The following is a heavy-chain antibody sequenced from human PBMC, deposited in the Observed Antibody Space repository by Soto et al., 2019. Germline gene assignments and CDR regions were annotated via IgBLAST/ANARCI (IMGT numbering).Heavy chain of an antibody. D-gene: IGHD1-1*01. J-gene: IGHJ6*03. V-gene: IGHV3-21*01. CDR1: GFTFSSYS. Sequence: EVQLVESGGGLVKPGGSLRLSCAASGFTFSSYSMNWVRQAPGKGLEWVSSISSSSSYIYYADSVKGRFTISRDNAKNSLYLQMNSLRAEDTAVYYCARDRGWNDVGTNYYYYMDVWGKGTTVTVSS. CDR3: ARDRGWNDVGTNYYYYMDV. CDR2: ISSSSSYI.